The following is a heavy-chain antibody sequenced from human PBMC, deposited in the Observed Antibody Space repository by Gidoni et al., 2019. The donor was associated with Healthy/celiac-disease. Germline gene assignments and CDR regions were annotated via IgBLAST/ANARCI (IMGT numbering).Heavy chain of an antibody. V-gene: IGHV4-34*01. J-gene: IGHJ5*02. CDR1: GGSFSGYY. CDR3: ARGETKKGYCSSTSCYNWFDP. D-gene: IGHD2-2*01. CDR2: INHSGST. Sequence: QVQLQQWGAGLLKPSETLSLTCAVYGGSFSGYYWSWIRQPPGKGLEWIGEINHSGSTNYNPSLKSRVTISVDTSKNQFSLKLSSVTAADTAVYYCARGETKKGYCSSTSCYNWFDPWGQGTLVTVSS.